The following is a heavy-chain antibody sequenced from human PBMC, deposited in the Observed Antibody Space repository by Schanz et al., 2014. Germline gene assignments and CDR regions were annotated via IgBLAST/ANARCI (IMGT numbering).Heavy chain of an antibody. Sequence: QVHLVQSGSELKKPGASVKVSCKASGYTFTSYGISWVRQAPGQGLEWMGWISAYNGNTNYAQKLQGRVTMTTDTSTSTAYMELRSLRSDDTAVYYCARDPYSASYFPSPPLYGLDVWGQGTTVTVSS. CDR2: ISAYNGNT. V-gene: IGHV1-18*01. J-gene: IGHJ6*02. CDR3: ARDPYSASYFPSPPLYGLDV. D-gene: IGHD1-26*01. CDR1: GYTFTSYG.